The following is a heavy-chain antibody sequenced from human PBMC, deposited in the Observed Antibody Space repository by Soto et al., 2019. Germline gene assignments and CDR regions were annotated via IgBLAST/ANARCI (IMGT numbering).Heavy chain of an antibody. CDR1: GGAFSNYT. CDR2: IIPIFNKA. CDR3: ARDGNGNSLAY. D-gene: IGHD1-1*01. V-gene: IGHV1-69*01. J-gene: IGHJ4*02. Sequence: QVQLLQSGAEIKKPGSSVRVSCEVSGGAFSNYTISWVRQAPGQGLEWMAGIIPIFNKANAAQKFQGRVTLTADESTNTAHMDLSSLRSDDTAVYFCARDGNGNSLAYWGQGTVVTVSS.